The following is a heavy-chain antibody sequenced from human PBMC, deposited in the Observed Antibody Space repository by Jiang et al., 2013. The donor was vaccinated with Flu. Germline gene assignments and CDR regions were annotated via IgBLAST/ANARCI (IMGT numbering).Heavy chain of an antibody. V-gene: IGHV4-59*01. CDR2: IYYSGSI. CDR1: GGSISTYH. J-gene: IGHJ2*01. D-gene: IGHD3-9*01. CDR3: ARESSQTGYPSYYFDL. Sequence: SLTCTVSGGSISTYHWSWIRQPPGKGLEWIGYIYYSGSINYNPSLRSRVTMSVDTSKNQFSLKMTSVTAADTAFYYCARESSQTGYPSYYFDLWGRGTLVTVSS.